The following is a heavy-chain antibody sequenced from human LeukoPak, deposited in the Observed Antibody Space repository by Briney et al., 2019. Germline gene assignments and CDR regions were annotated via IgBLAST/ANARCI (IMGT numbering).Heavy chain of an antibody. Sequence: PGGSLRLSCAASGFTFSSHAMSWVRQAPGKGLEWVSSIGGSGKNTFYADAVKGRFTISRDNSKDTLYLQMNSLRAEDTAVYCCAKDLETINPTMDWGQGTLVTVSS. CDR1: GFTFSSHA. V-gene: IGHV3-23*01. D-gene: IGHD3-10*01. CDR3: AKDLETINPTMD. J-gene: IGHJ4*02. CDR2: IGGSGKNT.